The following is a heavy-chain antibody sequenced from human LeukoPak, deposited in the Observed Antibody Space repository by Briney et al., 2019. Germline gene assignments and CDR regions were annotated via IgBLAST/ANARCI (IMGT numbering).Heavy chain of an antibody. D-gene: IGHD2-15*01. CDR1: GGSISSSSYY. CDR3: ARDYGSLGYCSGGSCYSGIDY. V-gene: IGHV4-39*07. Sequence: PSETLSLTCTVSGGSISSSSYYWGWIRQPPGKGLEWIGSIYYSGSTYYNPSLKSRVTISVDTSKNQFSLKLSSVTAADTAVYYCARDYGSLGYCSGGSCYSGIDYWGQGTLVTVSS. CDR2: IYYSGST. J-gene: IGHJ4*02.